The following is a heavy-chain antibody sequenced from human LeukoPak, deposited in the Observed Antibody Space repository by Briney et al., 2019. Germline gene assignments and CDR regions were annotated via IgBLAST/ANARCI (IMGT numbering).Heavy chain of an antibody. V-gene: IGHV1-8*01. CDR2: MNPNSGNT. CDR1: GYTFTSYD. J-gene: IGHJ6*02. Sequence: GASVKVSCKASGYTFTSYDINWVRQATGQGLEWMGWMNPNSGNTGYAQKFQGRVTMTGNTSISTAYVELSSLRSEDTAVYYCARGIKYCSSTSCYFAIYYYYGMDVWGQGTTVTVSS. CDR3: ARGIKYCSSTSCYFAIYYYYGMDV. D-gene: IGHD2-2*01.